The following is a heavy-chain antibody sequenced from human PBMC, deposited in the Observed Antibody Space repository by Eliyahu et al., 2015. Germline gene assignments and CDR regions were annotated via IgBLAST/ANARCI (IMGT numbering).Heavy chain of an antibody. J-gene: IGHJ4*02. CDR1: GFTFXSYA. V-gene: IGHV3-30-3*01. CDR2: ISYDGSNK. Sequence: QVQLVESGGGVVQPGRSLRLSCAASGFTFXSYAMHWVRQAPGKGLEWVAVISYDGSNKYYADSVKGRFTISRDNSKNTLYLQMNSLRAEDTAVYYCAREFRVGYDYPIDYWGQGTLVTVSS. D-gene: IGHD5-12*01. CDR3: AREFRVGYDYPIDY.